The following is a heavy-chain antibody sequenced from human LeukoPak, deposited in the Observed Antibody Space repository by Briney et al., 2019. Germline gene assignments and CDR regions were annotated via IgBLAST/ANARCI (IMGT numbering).Heavy chain of an antibody. CDR1: GFTSSSFG. CDR2: IRYDGNNK. CDR3: AKDRATMRWLRHDPFSDY. V-gene: IGHV3-30*02. J-gene: IGHJ4*02. Sequence: GSLILSSASAGFTSSSFGMQCRRQAPGKGLEWVTFIRYDGNNKYYADSVKGRFTISRDNTKNTLYLQMNSLSAEDTAVYYCAKDRATMRWLRHDPFSDYWGQGTLVTVSS. D-gene: IGHD5-12*01.